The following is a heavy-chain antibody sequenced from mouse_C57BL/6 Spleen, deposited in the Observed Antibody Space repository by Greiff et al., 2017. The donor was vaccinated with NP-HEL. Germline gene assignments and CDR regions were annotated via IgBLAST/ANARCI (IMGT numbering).Heavy chain of an antibody. CDR2: INPNNGGT. Sequence: VQLQQSGPELVKPGASVKISCKASGYTFTDYYMNWVKQSHGKSLEWIGDINPNNGGTSYNQKFKGKATLTVDKSSSTAYMELRSLTSEDSAVYYCARFLYYDYDGGFAYWGQGTLVTVSA. CDR3: ARFLYYDYDGGFAY. CDR1: GYTFTDYY. D-gene: IGHD2-4*01. V-gene: IGHV1-26*01. J-gene: IGHJ3*01.